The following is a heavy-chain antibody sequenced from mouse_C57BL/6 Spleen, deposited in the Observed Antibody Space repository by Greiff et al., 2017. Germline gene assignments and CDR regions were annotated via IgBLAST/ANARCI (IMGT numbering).Heavy chain of an antibody. D-gene: IGHD6-1*01. V-gene: IGHV1-22*01. CDR3: ARRQLTGDYFDY. CDR2: INPNNGGT. CDR1: GYTFTDYN. Sequence: VQLQQSGPELVKPGASVKMSCKASGYTFTDYNMHWVKQSHGKSLEWIGYINPNNGGTSYNQKFKGKATLTVNKSSSTAYMELRSLTSEDSAVYYCARRQLTGDYFDYWGQGTTLTVSS. J-gene: IGHJ2*01.